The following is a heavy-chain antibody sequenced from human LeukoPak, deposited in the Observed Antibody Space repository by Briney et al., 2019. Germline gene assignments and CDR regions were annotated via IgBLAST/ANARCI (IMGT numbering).Heavy chain of an antibody. CDR1: GFTFSSYA. CDR3: AKDLHPNGDLIPDAFDI. D-gene: IGHD4-17*01. J-gene: IGHJ3*02. V-gene: IGHV3-23*01. Sequence: GGSLRLSCAASGFTFSSYAMSWVRQAPGKGLEWVSAISGSGGSTYYADSVKGRFTISRDNSKNTQYLQMNSLRAEDTAVYYCAKDLHPNGDLIPDAFDIWGQGTMVTVSS. CDR2: ISGSGGST.